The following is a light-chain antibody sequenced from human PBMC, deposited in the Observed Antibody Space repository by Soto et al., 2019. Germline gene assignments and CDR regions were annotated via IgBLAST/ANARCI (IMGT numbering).Light chain of an antibody. CDR1: HSDIGAGYG. V-gene: IGLV1-40*01. Sequence: QLVLTQPPSVTGAPGQRVTTSCTGSHSDIGAGYGVHWYQQFPHSAPKLLIYDTTNRPSGVPDRFSGSRSGTSASLAITGLQAEDEADYYCQSFDSSRIGLLFGGGTKLTVL. CDR3: QSFDSSRIGLL. J-gene: IGLJ2*01. CDR2: DTT.